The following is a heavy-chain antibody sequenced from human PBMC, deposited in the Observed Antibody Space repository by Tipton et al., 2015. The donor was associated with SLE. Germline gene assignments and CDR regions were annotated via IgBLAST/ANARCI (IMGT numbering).Heavy chain of an antibody. CDR1: GFSVSNYY. V-gene: IGHV3-66*01. CDR3: ARSPPLDSADF. D-gene: IGHD2-21*01. CDR2: IYNSGAT. Sequence: SLRLSCEASGFSVSNYYMNWVRRTPGKGLEWVSVIYNSGATYYADSVKGRFSFSRDNSKNTVYLQMNSLRDDDTGVYYCARSPPLDSADFWGQGTLVTVSS. J-gene: IGHJ4*02.